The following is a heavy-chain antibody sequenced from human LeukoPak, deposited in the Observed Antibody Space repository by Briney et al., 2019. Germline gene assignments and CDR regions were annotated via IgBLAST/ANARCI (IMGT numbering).Heavy chain of an antibody. D-gene: IGHD2/OR15-2a*01. V-gene: IGHV1-69*04. CDR2: IIPILGIA. CDR3: ARGGIYGIWDY. Sequence: SVKVSCKPSGCTFSIYAISWVRQAPGQGLGWMGRIIPILGIANSAQKFHGRVTITADKPTSKAYMDLSSLRSEGAAVYYCARGGIYGIWDYWGQGTLVTVAS. J-gene: IGHJ4*02. CDR1: GCTFSIYA.